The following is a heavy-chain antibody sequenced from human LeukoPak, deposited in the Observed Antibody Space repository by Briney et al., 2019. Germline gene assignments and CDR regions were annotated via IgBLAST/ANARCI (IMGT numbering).Heavy chain of an antibody. CDR1: GFTFSSYS. J-gene: IGHJ4*02. V-gene: IGHV3-48*01. CDR2: ISSSSSTI. D-gene: IGHD3-10*01. CDR3: AKDLSGSYYLRYFDY. Sequence: GGSLRLSCAASGFTFSSYSMNWVRQAPGKGLEWVSYISSSSSTIYYADSVKGRFTISRDNSKNTLYLQMNSLRAEDTAVYYCAKDLSGSYYLRYFDYWGQGTLVTVSS.